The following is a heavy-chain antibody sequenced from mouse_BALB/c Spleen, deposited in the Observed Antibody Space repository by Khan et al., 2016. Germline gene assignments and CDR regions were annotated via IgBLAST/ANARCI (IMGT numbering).Heavy chain of an antibody. Sequence: QVQLQQSGAELVRPGVSVKISCKGSGYTFTDYAMHWVKQSHAKGLEWIGVISTYYGDASYNQKFKGKATMTVDKSSSTAYMELARLRSEDSTNYYCAGWYDVLYYSIDYWGQGTSVTVSS. V-gene: IGHV1S137*01. J-gene: IGHJ4*01. D-gene: IGHD2-14*01. CDR2: ISTYYGDA. CDR3: AGWYDVLYYSIDY. CDR1: GYTFTDYA.